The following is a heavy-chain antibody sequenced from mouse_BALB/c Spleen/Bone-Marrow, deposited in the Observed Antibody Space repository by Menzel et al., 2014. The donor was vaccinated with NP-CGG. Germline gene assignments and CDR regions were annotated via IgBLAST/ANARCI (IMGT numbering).Heavy chain of an antibody. J-gene: IGHJ3*01. CDR2: ISSGGSYT. CDR1: GFTFSSYT. V-gene: IGHV5-6-4*01. D-gene: IGHD2-14*01. CDR3: TRSYYRYDEEAWLAY. Sequence: EVKVVESGGGLVKPGGSLKLSCAASGFTFSSYTMSWVRQTPEKRLEWVATISSGGSYTYYPDSVKGRFTISRDNAKNTLYLQMSSLKSEDTAMYYCTRSYYRYDEEAWLAYWGQGTLVTVSA.